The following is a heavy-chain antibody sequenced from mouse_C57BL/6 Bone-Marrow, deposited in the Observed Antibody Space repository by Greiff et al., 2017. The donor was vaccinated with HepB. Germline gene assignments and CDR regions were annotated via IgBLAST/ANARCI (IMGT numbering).Heavy chain of an antibody. CDR1: GYTFTSYW. J-gene: IGHJ3*01. CDR3: ARHYGYDAWFAY. CDR2: IDPSDSET. D-gene: IGHD2-2*01. Sequence: QVQLQQPGAELVRPGSSVKLSCKASGYTFTSYWMHWVKQRPIQGLEWIGNIDPSDSETHYNQKFKDKATLTVDKSSSTAYMQLSSLTSEDSAVYYCARHYGYDAWFAYWGQGTLVTVSA. V-gene: IGHV1-52*01.